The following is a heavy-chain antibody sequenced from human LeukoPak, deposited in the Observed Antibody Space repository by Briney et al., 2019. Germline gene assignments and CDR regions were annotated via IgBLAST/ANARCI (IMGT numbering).Heavy chain of an antibody. V-gene: IGHV3-21*01. CDR2: ISSSSSYI. CDR1: GFTFSSYS. Sequence: PGGSLRLSCAASGFTFSSYSMNWVRQAPGKGLEWVSSISSSSSYIYYADSVKGRFTISRDNAKNSLYLQMNSLRAEDTAVYYCARDRPYPYYYDSSGIILDYWGQGTLVTVSS. J-gene: IGHJ4*02. D-gene: IGHD3-22*01. CDR3: ARDRPYPYYYDSSGIILDY.